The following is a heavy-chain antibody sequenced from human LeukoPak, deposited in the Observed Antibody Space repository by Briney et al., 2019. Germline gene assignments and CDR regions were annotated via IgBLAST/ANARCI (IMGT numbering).Heavy chain of an antibody. Sequence: TSDTLSLTCTVSGGSISAYYWSWNRQPPGNGLEWFGDIYYSGGTNYNPARKSRITIAGDTSKNQFSLKLRSVTAADPAVYYCARDTLQADCFDYWGQGTLVTVSS. CDR2: IYYSGGT. J-gene: IGHJ4*02. CDR1: GGSISAYY. D-gene: IGHD4-11*01. V-gene: IGHV4-59*01. CDR3: ARDTLQADCFDY.